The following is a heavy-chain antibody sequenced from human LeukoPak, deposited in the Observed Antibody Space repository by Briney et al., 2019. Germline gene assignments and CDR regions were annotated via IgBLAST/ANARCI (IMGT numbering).Heavy chain of an antibody. D-gene: IGHD6-19*01. V-gene: IGHV4-34*01. CDR2: INHSGST. CDR3: ARGAIAVAGYNWFDP. J-gene: IGHJ5*02. CDR1: GGSFSGYY. Sequence: PSETLSLTCAVYGGSFSGYYWSWIRQPPGKGLEWIGEINHSGSTNYNPSLKSRVTISVDTSKNQFSLKLSSVTAADTAVYYCARGAIAVAGYNWFDPWGQGTLVTVSS.